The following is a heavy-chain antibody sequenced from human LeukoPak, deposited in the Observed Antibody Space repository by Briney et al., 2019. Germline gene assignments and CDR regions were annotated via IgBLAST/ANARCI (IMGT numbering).Heavy chain of an antibody. V-gene: IGHV4-39*07. CDR3: ASHPVLYSSSWHDPGN. CDR1: GGSISSSSYY. CDR2: IYYSGST. J-gene: IGHJ4*02. Sequence: PSETLSLTCTVSGGSISSSSYYWGWIRQPPGKGLEWIGSIYYSGSTYYNPSLKSRVTMSVDTSKNQFSLKLSSVTAADTAVYYCASHPVLYSSSWHDPGNWGQGTLVTVSS. D-gene: IGHD6-13*01.